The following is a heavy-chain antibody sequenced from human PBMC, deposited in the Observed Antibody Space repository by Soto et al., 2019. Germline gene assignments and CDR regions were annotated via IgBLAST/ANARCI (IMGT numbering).Heavy chain of an antibody. Sequence: GGSLRLSCAASGFTFSSYAMNWVRQAPGKGLEWVSTISGSGGSTYYADSVKGRFTISRDNSKNMLYLQMNSLRAEDTAVYYCAKDHSSGWYSLQPAHRGQGTLVTVSS. CDR1: GFTFSSYA. CDR3: AKDHSSGWYSLQPAH. V-gene: IGHV3-23*01. J-gene: IGHJ4*02. D-gene: IGHD6-19*01. CDR2: ISGSGGST.